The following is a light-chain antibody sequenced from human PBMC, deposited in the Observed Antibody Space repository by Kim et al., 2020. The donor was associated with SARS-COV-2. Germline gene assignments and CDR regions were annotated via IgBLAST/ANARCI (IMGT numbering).Light chain of an antibody. CDR3: EAWDATLRGYV. V-gene: IGLV1-44*01. CDR2: SNN. CDR1: GSNIGTTS. Sequence: QPVLTQPPSASGTPGRGVTISCSGGGSNIGTTSVNWYQQLPGRAPKVLIFSNNQRPSGVPDRFSGSKSGTSASLAISGLQSEDEADYYCEAWDATLRGYVFGTGTKVTVL. J-gene: IGLJ1*01.